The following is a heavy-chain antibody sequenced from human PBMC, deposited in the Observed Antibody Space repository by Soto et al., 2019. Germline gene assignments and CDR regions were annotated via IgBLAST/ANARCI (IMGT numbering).Heavy chain of an antibody. V-gene: IGHV3-48*01. CDR2: ISSSSSTI. J-gene: IGHJ5*02. CDR1: GFTFSSYS. D-gene: IGHD6-19*01. Sequence: EVQLVESGGGLVQPGGSLRLSCAASGFTFSSYSMKWVRQAPGKGLEWVSYISSSSSTIYYADSVKGRFTISRDNAKNSLYLQMNSLRAEDTAVYYCARDGGQWLNWCDPWGQGTLVTVSS. CDR3: ARDGGQWLNWCDP.